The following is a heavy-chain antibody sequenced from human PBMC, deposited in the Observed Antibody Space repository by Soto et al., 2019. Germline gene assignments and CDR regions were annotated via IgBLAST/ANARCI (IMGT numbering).Heavy chain of an antibody. CDR1: GGSISSYY. CDR3: ARAEYCSSTSCYPFDP. CDR2: IYYSGST. J-gene: IGHJ5*02. V-gene: IGHV4-59*01. D-gene: IGHD2-2*01. Sequence: PSETLSLTCTVSGGSISSYYWSWIRQPPGKGLEWIGYIYYSGSTNYNPSLKSRVTISVDTSKNQFSLKLSSVTAADTAVYYCARAEYCSSTSCYPFDPWGQGTLVTVSS.